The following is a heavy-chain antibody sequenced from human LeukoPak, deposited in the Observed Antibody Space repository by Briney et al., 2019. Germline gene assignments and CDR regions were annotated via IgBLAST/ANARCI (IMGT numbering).Heavy chain of an antibody. D-gene: IGHD6-19*01. CDR1: GGSISSSSYY. Sequence: SETLSLTCTVSGGSISSSSYYWGWIRQPPGKGLEWIGSIYYSGSTYYNPSLKSRVTISVDTSKNQFSLKLSSVTAADTAVYYCAREQWLVRGEGPAFDYWGQGTLVTVSS. CDR3: AREQWLVRGEGPAFDY. V-gene: IGHV4-39*07. CDR2: IYYSGST. J-gene: IGHJ4*02.